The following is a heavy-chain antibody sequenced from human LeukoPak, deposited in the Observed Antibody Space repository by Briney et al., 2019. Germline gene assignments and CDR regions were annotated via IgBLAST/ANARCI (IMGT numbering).Heavy chain of an antibody. J-gene: IGHJ4*02. V-gene: IGHV1-46*01. CDR2: INPSSGST. CDR3: ARRAGDHDYFEY. Sequence: ASVKVSCKASGYIFTSYYMHWVRQAPGQGLEWMGIINPSSGSTSYAQKFQDRVKMTRDTSRSTVYMELSSLRSEDTAVYYCARRAGDHDYFEYWGQGTLVTVSS. D-gene: IGHD7-27*01. CDR1: GYIFTSYY.